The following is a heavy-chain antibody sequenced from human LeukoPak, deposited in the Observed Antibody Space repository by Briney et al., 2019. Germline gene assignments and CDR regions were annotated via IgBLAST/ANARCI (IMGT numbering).Heavy chain of an antibody. J-gene: IGHJ4*02. CDR1: GFTFSSYS. V-gene: IGHV3-48*01. CDR3: ARDELGSSY. CDR2: ISSSSSNI. D-gene: IGHD7-27*01. Sequence: GGSLRLSCAASGFTFSSYSVNWVRQAPGKGLEWVSYISSSSSNIYYADSVKGRFTISRDNAKNSLYLQMNSLRAEDTAVDYCARDELGSSYWGQGTLVTVSS.